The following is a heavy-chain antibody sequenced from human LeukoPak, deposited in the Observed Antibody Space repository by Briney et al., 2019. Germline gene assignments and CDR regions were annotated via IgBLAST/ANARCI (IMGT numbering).Heavy chain of an antibody. V-gene: IGHV6-1*01. Sequence: SQTLSLTCAISGDSVSSNSAAWSWIRQSPSRGLEWLGRTYYRSKWYNDYAVSVKSRITINPDTSKNQFSLQLNSVTPEDTAVYYCARAPDDIVVVPAANNWFDPWGQGTLVTVSS. CDR2: TYYRSKWYN. D-gene: IGHD2-2*01. CDR3: ARAPDDIVVVPAANNWFDP. J-gene: IGHJ5*02. CDR1: GDSVSSNSAA.